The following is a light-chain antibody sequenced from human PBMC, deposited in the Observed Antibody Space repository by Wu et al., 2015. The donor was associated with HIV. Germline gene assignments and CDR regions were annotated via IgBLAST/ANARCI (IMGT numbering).Light chain of an antibody. CDR3: QQRSSWLLT. CDR2: DAS. V-gene: IGKV3-11*01. CDR1: QSVGSY. J-gene: IGKJ4*01. Sequence: EIVLTQSPATLSLSPGERATLSCRASQSVGSYLAWYQHKPGHAPRLLIYDASNRATGIPARFSGSGSGTDFTLTISSLEPEDFAVYYCQQRSSWLLTFGGGTKVEIK.